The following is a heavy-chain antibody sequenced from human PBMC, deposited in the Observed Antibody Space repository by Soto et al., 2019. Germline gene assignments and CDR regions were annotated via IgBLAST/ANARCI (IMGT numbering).Heavy chain of an antibody. CDR3: ARASTNYDILTGSNTGFDY. Sequence: GASVKVSCKASGYTFTGYYMHWVRQAPGQGLEWMGWINPNSGGTNYAQKFQGWVTMTRDTSISTAYMELSRLRSDDTAVYYCARASTNYDILTGSNTGFDYLGQGTLVTVPS. CDR2: INPNSGGT. D-gene: IGHD3-9*01. V-gene: IGHV1-2*04. J-gene: IGHJ4*02. CDR1: GYTFTGYY.